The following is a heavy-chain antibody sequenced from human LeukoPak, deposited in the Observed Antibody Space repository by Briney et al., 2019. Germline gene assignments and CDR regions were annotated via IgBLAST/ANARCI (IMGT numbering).Heavy chain of an antibody. J-gene: IGHJ4*02. D-gene: IGHD3-16*01. V-gene: IGHV1-18*01. CDR3: ARERIMITYGGAYYFDY. CDR1: GYTFTSYG. CDR2: ICTYNGKT. Sequence: GASVKVSCMASGYTFTSYGISWVRQARGQGLEWMGWICTYNGKTKYAQKLQGRGTMNTDTSTSTAYMELRSLRSDDTAVYYCARERIMITYGGAYYFDYWGQGTLVTVSS.